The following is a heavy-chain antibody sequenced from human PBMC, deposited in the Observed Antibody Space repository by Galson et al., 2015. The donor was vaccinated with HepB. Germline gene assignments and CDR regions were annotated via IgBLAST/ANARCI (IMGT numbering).Heavy chain of an antibody. V-gene: IGHV3-21*01. CDR3: ARVMPWPILYYYYGMDV. CDR1: GFTFSSYS. CDR2: ISSSSSYI. Sequence: SLRLSCAASGFTFSSYSMNWVRQAPGKGLEWVSSISSSSSYIYYADSVKGRFTISRDNAKNSLYLQMNSLRAEDTAVYYCARVMPWPILYYYYGMDVWGQGTTVTVTS. J-gene: IGHJ6*02. D-gene: IGHD2-2*01.